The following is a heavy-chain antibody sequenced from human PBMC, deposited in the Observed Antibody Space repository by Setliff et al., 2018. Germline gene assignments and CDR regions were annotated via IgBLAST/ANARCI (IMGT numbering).Heavy chain of an antibody. V-gene: IGHV4-59*08. J-gene: IGHJ6*03. CDR3: ARSVGDYNFWSGYPYYMDV. Sequence: LSLTCTVSGDSLSSSYWSWIRQPPGKGLEWIGRFSYGVSTIYNPSLESRVTFSVDTSKNQFSLKLTSVTAADTAVYYCARSVGDYNFWSGYPYYMDVWGKGTTVTVSS. CDR1: GDSLSSSY. CDR2: FSYGVST. D-gene: IGHD3-3*01.